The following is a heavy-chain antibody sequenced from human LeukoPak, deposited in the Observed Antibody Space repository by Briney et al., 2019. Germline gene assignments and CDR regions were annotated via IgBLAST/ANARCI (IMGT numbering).Heavy chain of an antibody. D-gene: IGHD3-10*01. CDR2: IDGETGNT. CDR1: GYTFTHYY. V-gene: IGHV1-46*01. J-gene: IGHJ4*02. Sequence: ASVKVSCKASGYTFTHYYMHWVRQARGQGLEWMGRIDGETGNTRYAQNFQGRVSMTRDTSTSTVYMELSSLRFEYTAVYYCARDPGGNYFGPGTHFAYWGQGALVTVSS. CDR3: ARDPGGNYFGPGTHFAY.